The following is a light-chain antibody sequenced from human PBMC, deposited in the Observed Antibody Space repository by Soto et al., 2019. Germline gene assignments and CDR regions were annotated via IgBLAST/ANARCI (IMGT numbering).Light chain of an antibody. J-gene: IGKJ1*01. V-gene: IGKV3-11*01. CDR2: DTS. CDR1: QTVTRS. Sequence: EIVMTQSPATLSLAPGERATLSGRTSQTVTRSLAWYQHTPGQAPRLLIYDTSNRATGVPARFSGSGSGTDFTLTISSLEPEDVAVYYCHQRSDWPRTFGQGTKVDIK. CDR3: HQRSDWPRT.